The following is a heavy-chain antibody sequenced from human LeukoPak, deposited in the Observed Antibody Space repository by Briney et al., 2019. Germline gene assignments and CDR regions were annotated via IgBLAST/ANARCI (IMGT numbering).Heavy chain of an antibody. CDR3: AKEFCSSTSCPYYYGMDF. CDR2: ISGSGDST. CDR1: GFTFSTYA. J-gene: IGHJ6*02. Sequence: GGSLRLSCAASGFTFSTYAVNWVRQAPGKGLEWASTISGSGDSTYYADSVKGRFTISRDNSKNTLYLQMNSLRAEDTAVYYCAKEFCSSTSCPYYYGMDFWGQGTTVTVSS. D-gene: IGHD2-2*01. V-gene: IGHV3-23*01.